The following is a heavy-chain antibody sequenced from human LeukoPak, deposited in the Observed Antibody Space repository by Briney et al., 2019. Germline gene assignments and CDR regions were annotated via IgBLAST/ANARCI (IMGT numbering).Heavy chain of an antibody. D-gene: IGHD3-22*01. CDR1: GFTGSNNY. CDR3: AREGMIVVVPTRRDAFDI. Sequence: PGGSLRLSCAASGFTGSNNYVSWVRQAPGMGLEWVSAIHSSGATCYADSVKGRFTISRDNSKNTLYLQMNSLRAEDTAVYYCAREGMIVVVPTRRDAFDIWGQGTMVTVSS. CDR2: IHSSGAT. V-gene: IGHV3-66*03. J-gene: IGHJ3*02.